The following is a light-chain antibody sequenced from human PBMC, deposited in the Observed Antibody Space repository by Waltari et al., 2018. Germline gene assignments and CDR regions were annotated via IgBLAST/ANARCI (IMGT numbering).Light chain of an antibody. CDR3: QQFNNYLFT. CDR2: DAS. V-gene: IGKV1D-13*01. J-gene: IGKJ3*01. CDR1: QGINRP. Sequence: AIQLTQSPSSLPASVGDRVTITCRASQGINRPLAWYQQKPGEAPNLLIYDASRLESGVPSRFSGSGSGTDFTLTISSLQPEDFATYYCQQFNNYLFTFGPGTKVDIK.